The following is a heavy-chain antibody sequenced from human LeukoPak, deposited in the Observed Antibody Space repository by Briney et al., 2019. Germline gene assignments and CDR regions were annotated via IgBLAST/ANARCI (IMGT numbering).Heavy chain of an antibody. V-gene: IGHV5-51*01. CDR3: ARRLDYYYGMDV. Sequence: KVSCKASGGTFSSYAISWVRQMPGKGLEWMGIIYPGDSDTRYSPSFQGQVTISADKSISTAYLQWSSLKASDTVMYYCARRLDYYYGMDVWGQGTTVTVSS. CDR2: IYPGDSDT. D-gene: IGHD3-22*01. J-gene: IGHJ6*02. CDR1: GGTFSSYA.